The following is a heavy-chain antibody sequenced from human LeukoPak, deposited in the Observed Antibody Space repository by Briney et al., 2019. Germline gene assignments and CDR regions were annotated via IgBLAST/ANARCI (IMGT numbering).Heavy chain of an antibody. J-gene: IGHJ6*02. CDR3: ARVRTYYYYYYGMDV. V-gene: IGHV1-8*01. Sequence: ASVKVSCKASGYTFTSYDINWVRQATGQGLEWMGWMNPNSGNTGYAQKFQGRVTMTRNTSISTAYMELSSLRSEDTAVYYCARVRTYYYYYYGMDVWGQGTTVTVSS. D-gene: IGHD2-8*01. CDR1: GYTFTSYD. CDR2: MNPNSGNT.